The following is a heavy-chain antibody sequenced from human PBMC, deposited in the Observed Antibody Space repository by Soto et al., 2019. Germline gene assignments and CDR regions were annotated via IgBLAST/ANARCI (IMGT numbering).Heavy chain of an antibody. D-gene: IGHD6-19*01. CDR2: MNPSTGNT. CDR3: ARGRIIVAGGFDP. J-gene: IGHJ5*02. Sequence: QVQLVQSGAEVKKPGASVKVSCKASGYTFTSYDIIWVRQATGPGLEWMGWMNPSTGNTDSAEKFQGSLTMTRNTSISTVYMELSSLSFEDTAVYYCARGRIIVAGGFDPWGQGTLVTVSS. CDR1: GYTFTSYD. V-gene: IGHV1-8*01.